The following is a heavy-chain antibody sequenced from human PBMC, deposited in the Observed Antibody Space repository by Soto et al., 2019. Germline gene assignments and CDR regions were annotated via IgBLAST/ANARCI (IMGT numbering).Heavy chain of an antibody. CDR2: IIPIFGTA. V-gene: IGHV1-69*13. D-gene: IGHD5-12*01. Sequence: GASVKVSCKASGGTFSSYAISWVRQAPGQGLEWMGGIIPIFGTANYAQKFQGRVTITADESTSTAYVELSSLRSEDTAVYYCARNTPNGYNYYYYGMDVWGQGTTVTVSS. CDR3: ARNTPNGYNYYYYGMDV. CDR1: GGTFSSYA. J-gene: IGHJ6*02.